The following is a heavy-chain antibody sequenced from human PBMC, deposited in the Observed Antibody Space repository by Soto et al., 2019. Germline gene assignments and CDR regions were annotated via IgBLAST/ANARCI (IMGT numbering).Heavy chain of an antibody. CDR1: GGSISSGDYY. V-gene: IGHV4-30-4*01. CDR2: IYYSGST. D-gene: IGHD2-15*01. Sequence: SETLSLTCNVSGGSISSGDYYWSWIRQPPGKGLEWIGYIYYSGSTYYNPSLKSRVTISVDTSKNQFSLKLSSVTAADTAVYYCARARGARYFDYWGQGTLVTVSS. CDR3: ARARGARYFDY. J-gene: IGHJ4*02.